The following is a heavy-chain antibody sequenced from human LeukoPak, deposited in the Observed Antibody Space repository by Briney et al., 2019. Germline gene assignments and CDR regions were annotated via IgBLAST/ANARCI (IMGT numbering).Heavy chain of an antibody. Sequence: SETLSLTCIVSGASISSRDYYWGWIRQPPGRGLEWIGAIYYSGTTSYNATLKSRLSISVDTSKNQFSLRLSTLTAADTAVYYCARLQYYYDRSGYTFDYWGQGTLVTVSS. CDR2: IYYSGTT. D-gene: IGHD3-22*01. J-gene: IGHJ4*02. V-gene: IGHV4-39*01. CDR1: GASISSRDYY. CDR3: ARLQYYYDRSGYTFDY.